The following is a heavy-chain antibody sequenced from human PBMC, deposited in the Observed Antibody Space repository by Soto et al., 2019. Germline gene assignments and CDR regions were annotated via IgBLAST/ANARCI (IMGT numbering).Heavy chain of an antibody. CDR1: GLSFSDSG. CDR2: IRTKSNHYAT. D-gene: IGHD6-13*01. J-gene: IGHJ4*02. Sequence: GSLRLSCAASGLSFSDSGIHWVRQASGKGLEWVGRIRTKSNHYATAYAASVKGRFTISRDDSRNTAYLQMNSLETEDTAVYYCTRLHFIVEPGINYWGQGTMVTVYS. CDR3: TRLHFIVEPGINY. V-gene: IGHV3-73*01.